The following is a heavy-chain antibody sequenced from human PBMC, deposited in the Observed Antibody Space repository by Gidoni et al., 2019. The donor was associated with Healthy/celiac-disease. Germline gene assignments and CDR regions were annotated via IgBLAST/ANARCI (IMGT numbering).Heavy chain of an antibody. D-gene: IGHD6-19*01. J-gene: IGHJ4*02. CDR2: ISWNSGSI. Sequence: EVQLVESGGGLVQPGRSLRLSCAASGFTFDDYAMHWVRQAPGKGLEWVSGISWNSGSIGYADSVKGRFTISRDNAKNSLYLQMNSLRAEDTALYYCAKDRVAVAGGFDYWGQGTLVTVS. V-gene: IGHV3-9*01. CDR3: AKDRVAVAGGFDY. CDR1: GFTFDDYA.